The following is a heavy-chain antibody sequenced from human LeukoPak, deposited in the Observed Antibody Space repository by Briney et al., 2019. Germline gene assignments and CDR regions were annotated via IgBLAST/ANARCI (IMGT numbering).Heavy chain of an antibody. V-gene: IGHV3-66*01. CDR2: IDSGGYT. CDR3: PRGGSGWYAFDS. D-gene: IGHD6-19*01. J-gene: IGHJ4*02. CDR1: RFTVSSSY. Sequence: GGSLRLSCAASRFTVSSSYMNWVRQAPGKGLEWVSLIDSGGYTYYADSVKGRFTISRDNSKNTLYLQMSSLRVEDTAVYYCPRGGSGWYAFDSWGQGTLVTVSS.